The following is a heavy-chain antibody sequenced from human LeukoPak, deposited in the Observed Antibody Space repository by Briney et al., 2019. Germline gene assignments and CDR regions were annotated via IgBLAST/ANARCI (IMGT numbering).Heavy chain of an antibody. V-gene: IGHV3-23*01. CDR3: AKEGGFQLPFDS. J-gene: IGHJ4*02. D-gene: IGHD2-2*01. CDR1: GFTFTNYG. CDR2: ISGTGGRT. Sequence: RGSLRLSCVASGFTFTNYGMGWVRQAPGKGLEWVSAISGTGGRTYYADSAKGRLTISKDDSKNTLYLQMNSLRAEDTAVYYCAKEGGFQLPFDSWGQGTLVTVSS.